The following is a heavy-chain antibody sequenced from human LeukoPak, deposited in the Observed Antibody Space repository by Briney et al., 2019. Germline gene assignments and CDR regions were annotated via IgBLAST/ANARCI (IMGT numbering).Heavy chain of an antibody. CDR1: GYTFTSYG. D-gene: IGHD6-19*01. J-gene: IGHJ6*02. Sequence: GASVKVSCKASGYTFTSYGISWVRQAAGQGLEWMGWISAYNGNTNYAQKLQGRVTMTTDTSTSTAYMELRSLRSDDTAVYYCARAAVAWSYYYYGMDVWGQGTTVTVSS. CDR2: ISAYNGNT. V-gene: IGHV1-18*01. CDR3: ARAAVAWSYYYYGMDV.